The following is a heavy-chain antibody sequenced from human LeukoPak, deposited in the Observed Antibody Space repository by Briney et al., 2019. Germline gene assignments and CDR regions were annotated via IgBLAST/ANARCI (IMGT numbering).Heavy chain of an antibody. CDR2: ISGRGDSA. CDR1: GLNFKFYA. D-gene: IGHD2-8*02. Sequence: PGGSLRLSCAVSGLNFKFYAMSWVRQAPGKGLEWVSGISGRGDSAAYADSVKGRFTISRDNSKNTLYLRLNSLRVEDTATYYCVKDRYCPEVTCFGGGFEYWGQGTLVVVSS. V-gene: IGHV3-23*01. J-gene: IGHJ4*02. CDR3: VKDRYCPEVTCFGGGFEY.